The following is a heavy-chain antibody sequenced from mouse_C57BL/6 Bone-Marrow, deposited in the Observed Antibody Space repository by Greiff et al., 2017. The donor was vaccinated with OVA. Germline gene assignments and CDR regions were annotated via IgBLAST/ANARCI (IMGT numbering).Heavy chain of an antibody. D-gene: IGHD2-10*01. V-gene: IGHV2-5*01. Sequence: VQLQQSGPGLVQPSQSLSITCTVSGFSLTSYGVHWVRQSPGTGLEWLGVICRGGSTDYNAALMSSLSITQDNSKSQVFFKMNSLQADDTAIYYCAKNLLSCFAYWVQGTLVTVSA. CDR2: ICRGGST. CDR1: GFSLTSYG. CDR3: AKNLLSCFAY. J-gene: IGHJ3*01.